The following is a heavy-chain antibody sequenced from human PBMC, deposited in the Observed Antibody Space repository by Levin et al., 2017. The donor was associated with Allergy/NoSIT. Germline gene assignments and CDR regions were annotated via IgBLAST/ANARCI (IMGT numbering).Heavy chain of an antibody. CDR3: AKSDQYGDYLNYYGMDV. CDR1: GFTFSSYG. D-gene: IGHD4-17*01. Sequence: GESLKISCAASGFTFSSYGMHWVRQAPGKGLEWVAVISYDGSNKYYADSVKGRFTISRDNSKNTLYLQMNSLRAEDTAVYYCAKSDQYGDYLNYYGMDVWGQGTTVTVSS. CDR2: ISYDGSNK. J-gene: IGHJ6*02. V-gene: IGHV3-30*18.